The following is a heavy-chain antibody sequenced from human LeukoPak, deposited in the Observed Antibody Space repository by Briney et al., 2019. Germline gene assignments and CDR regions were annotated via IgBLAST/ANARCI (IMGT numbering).Heavy chain of an antibody. J-gene: IGHJ6*03. Sequence: PGGSLRLSCAASGFTFSTYGMHWVRQAPGKGLEWVAFIRYDGDNKYYADSVKGRFTISRDNSKNTLYLQMNSLRPEDTAVYYCARTITGSYYYYYMDVWGKGTTVTVSS. CDR2: IRYDGDNK. V-gene: IGHV3-30*02. D-gene: IGHD5-24*01. CDR1: GFTFSTYG. CDR3: ARTITGSYYYYYMDV.